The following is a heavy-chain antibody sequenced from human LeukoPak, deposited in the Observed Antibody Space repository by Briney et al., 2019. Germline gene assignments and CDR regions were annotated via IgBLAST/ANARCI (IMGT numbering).Heavy chain of an antibody. V-gene: IGHV3-23*01. CDR1: GFTFSSYA. D-gene: IGHD3-9*01. CDR2: ISGSGGST. Sequence: PGGSLRLSCAASGFTFSSYAMSWVRQAPGKGLEWVSAISGSGGSTYYADSVKGRFTISRDNSMNTLYLQMNSLRAEDTAVYYCAKDGDILTGYYFDYWGQGTLVTVSS. CDR3: AKDGDILTGYYFDY. J-gene: IGHJ4*02.